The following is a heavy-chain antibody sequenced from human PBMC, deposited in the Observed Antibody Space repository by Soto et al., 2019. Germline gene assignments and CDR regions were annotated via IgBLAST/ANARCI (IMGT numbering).Heavy chain of an antibody. CDR2: IRSKANSYAI. CDR3: TSGVGEPSTLFDY. J-gene: IGHJ4*02. Sequence: EVQLVESGGGLVQPGGSLKLSCAASGFTFSGSAMHWVRQASGKGLEWVGRIRSKANSYAIAYAASVKGRFTISRDDSKNTSYLQISSLKTEDTDVYYCTSGVGEPSTLFDYWGQGTLVTVSS. V-gene: IGHV3-73*02. D-gene: IGHD3-16*01. CDR1: GFTFSGSA.